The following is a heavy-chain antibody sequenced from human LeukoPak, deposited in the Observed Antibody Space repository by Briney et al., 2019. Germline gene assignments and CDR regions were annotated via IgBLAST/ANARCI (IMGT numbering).Heavy chain of an antibody. CDR2: ITSNGGST. V-gene: IGHV3-64*01. Sequence: GGSLRLSCAASGFTFSTYATHWVRQAPGEGLQYVSGITSNGGSTYYANSVKGRFTIPRDNSKNTLYLQMGSVRAEDMAVYYCARQAAGVVYWGQGTLVTVSS. J-gene: IGHJ4*02. CDR1: GFTFSTYA. D-gene: IGHD6-13*01. CDR3: ARQAAGVVY.